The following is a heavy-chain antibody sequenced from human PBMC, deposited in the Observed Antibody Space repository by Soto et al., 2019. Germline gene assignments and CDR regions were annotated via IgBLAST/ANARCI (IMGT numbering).Heavy chain of an antibody. CDR1: GFTFSRYW. Sequence: RLSCAASGFTFSRYWMHWVRQGPGKGLVWVARITNDGRSTGYADSVKGRFTISRDNAKNTVYLQINSRRAEDTAVYYCARDGDGDYPVDYWGQGTLVTVSS. CDR2: ITNDGRST. D-gene: IGHD4-17*01. V-gene: IGHV3-74*01. CDR3: ARDGDGDYPVDY. J-gene: IGHJ4*02.